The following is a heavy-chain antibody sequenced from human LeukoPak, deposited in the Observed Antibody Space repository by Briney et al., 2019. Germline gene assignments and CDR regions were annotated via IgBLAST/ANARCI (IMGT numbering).Heavy chain of an antibody. CDR1: GFTFSSYA. CDR2: ISGSGGST. CDR3: AKDRITMMVVVISHFDY. V-gene: IGHV3-23*01. D-gene: IGHD3-22*01. J-gene: IGHJ4*02. Sequence: GGSLRLSCAASGFTFSSYAMSWVRQAPGKGLEWVSAISGSGGSTYYADSVKGRVTISRDNSKNTLELRMNRLRAEDTAVYYCAKDRITMMVVVISHFDYWGQGTLVTVSS.